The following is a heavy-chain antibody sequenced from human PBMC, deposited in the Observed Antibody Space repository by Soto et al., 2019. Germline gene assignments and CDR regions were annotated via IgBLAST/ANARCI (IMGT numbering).Heavy chain of an antibody. J-gene: IGHJ5*02. CDR1: GFPFNTYS. CDR2: ITSSSSHI. CDR3: ARDLGIRATVTLDH. D-gene: IGHD4-17*01. Sequence: GGSMILSCAASGFPFNTYSMTWVRQAPGKGLEWVSHITSSSSHIYYADSVKGRFTISRDNAKNSLYLQMSSLRVEDTAVYYCARDLGIRATVTLDHWGQGTPVTVSS. V-gene: IGHV3-21*06.